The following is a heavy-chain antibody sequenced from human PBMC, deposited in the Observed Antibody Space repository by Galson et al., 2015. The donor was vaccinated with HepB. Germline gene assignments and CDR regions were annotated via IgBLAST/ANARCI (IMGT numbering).Heavy chain of an antibody. J-gene: IGHJ4*02. D-gene: IGHD5-24*01. CDR2: IGIGSGYT. V-gene: IGHV1-58*02. CDR3: AAGQMGLDTRDNYVPYYFDY. Sequence: SVKVSCKASGFPFVTSAMQWVRQARGQRLEWIGWIGIGSGYTKYAQKFQDRVTITRDMSTSTAYMELSSLRSDDAAVYYCAAGQMGLDTRDNYVPYYFDYWGQGTLVTVSS. CDR1: GFPFVTSA.